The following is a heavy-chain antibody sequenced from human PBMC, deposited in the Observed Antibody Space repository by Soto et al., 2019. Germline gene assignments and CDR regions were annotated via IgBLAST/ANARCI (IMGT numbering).Heavy chain of an antibody. V-gene: IGHV1-69*13. CDR1: GGTFSSYA. Sequence: SVKVSCKASGGTFSSYAISWVRQAPGQGLEWMGGIIPIFGTANYAQKFQGRVTITADESTSTAYMELSSLRSEDTAVYYCASGGSDYGDYVGWFDPWGQGTLVTVS. D-gene: IGHD4-17*01. J-gene: IGHJ5*02. CDR2: IIPIFGTA. CDR3: ASGGSDYGDYVGWFDP.